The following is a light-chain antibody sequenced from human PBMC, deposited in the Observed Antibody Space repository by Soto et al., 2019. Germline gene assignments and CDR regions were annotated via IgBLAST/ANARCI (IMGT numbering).Light chain of an antibody. CDR3: AAWDDSLNGRHVV. V-gene: IGLV1-44*01. CDR2: SNN. CDR1: SSNIGSNT. Sequence: QAVVTQPPSASGTPGQRVTISCSGSSSNIGSNTVNWYQQLPGTATKLLIYSNNQRPSGVPDRFSGSKSGTSASLAISGLQAEDEADYYCAAWDDSLNGRHVVFCGGTKLTVL. J-gene: IGLJ2*01.